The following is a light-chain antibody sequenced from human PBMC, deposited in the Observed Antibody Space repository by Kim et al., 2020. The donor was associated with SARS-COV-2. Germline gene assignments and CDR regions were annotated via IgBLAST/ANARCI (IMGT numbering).Light chain of an antibody. J-gene: IGLJ1*01. CDR2: DVS. CDR3: SSYTGISTYV. V-gene: IGLV2-14*01. Sequence: QSALTQPASVSGSPGQSISISCTGTSSDVGAYHYVSWYQQHPGKAPNFMIYDVSKRPSGVSNRFSGSKSGNTASLTISGLQAEDEADYYCSSYTGISTYVFGTGTKVTVL. CDR1: SSDVGAYHY.